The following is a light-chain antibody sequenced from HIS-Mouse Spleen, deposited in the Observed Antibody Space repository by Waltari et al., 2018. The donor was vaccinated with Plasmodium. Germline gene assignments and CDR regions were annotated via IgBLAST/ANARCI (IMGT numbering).Light chain of an antibody. CDR1: ALPKKY. J-gene: IGLJ3*02. Sequence: SYELTQPPSVSVSPGHTARITCSGDALPKKYAYWYQQKSGQAPVLVIDEDSKRPSGIPERFSGSKSGTSASLAISGLRSEDEADYYCAAWDDSLSGWVFGGGTKLTVL. V-gene: IGLV3-10*01. CDR2: EDS. CDR3: AAWDDSLSGWV.